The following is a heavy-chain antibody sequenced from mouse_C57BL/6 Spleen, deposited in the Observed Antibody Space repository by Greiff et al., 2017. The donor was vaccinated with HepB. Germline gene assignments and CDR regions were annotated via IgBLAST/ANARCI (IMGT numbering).Heavy chain of an antibody. J-gene: IGHJ2*01. V-gene: IGHV1-82*01. CDR2: IYPGDGDT. D-gene: IGHD1-1*01. CDR1: GYAFSSSW. CDR3: ARSPTVVRLYYLDY. Sequence: QVQLQQSGPELVKPGASVKISCKASGYAFSSSWMNWVKQRPGKGLEWIGRIYPGDGDTNYNGKFKGKATLTADKSSSTAYMQLSSLTSEDSAVYFCARSPTVVRLYYLDYWGQVTTLTVSS.